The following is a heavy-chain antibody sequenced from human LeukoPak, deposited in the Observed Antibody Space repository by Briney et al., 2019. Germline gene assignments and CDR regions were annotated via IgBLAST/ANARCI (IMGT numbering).Heavy chain of an antibody. V-gene: IGHV1-69*05. CDR3: ARGMRRVGDFWSGYPYYYYYMDV. D-gene: IGHD3-3*01. CDR2: IIPIFGTA. CDR1: GGTFSSYA. Sequence: GASVKVSCKASGGTFSSYAISWVRQAPGQGLEWMGGIIPIFGTANYAQKFQGRVTITTDESTSTAYMELSSLRSEDTAVYYCARGMRRVGDFWSGYPYYYYYMDVWGKGTTVTVSS. J-gene: IGHJ6*03.